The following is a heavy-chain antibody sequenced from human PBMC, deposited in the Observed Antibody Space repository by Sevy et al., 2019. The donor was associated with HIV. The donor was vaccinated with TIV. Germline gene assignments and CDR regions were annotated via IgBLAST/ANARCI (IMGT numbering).Heavy chain of an antibody. D-gene: IGHD3-10*01. CDR1: GYTFASEG. V-gene: IGHV1-18*01. CDR3: ARVPTYYYGSATYFES. J-gene: IGHJ4*02. Sequence: ASVKVSCKASGYTFASEGISWVRQAPGQGLEWMGWIGAYNGNANSAQKVQGRVTMTTDTSTSTAYMELSSLRSDDTAIYYCARVPTYYYGSATYFESWGQGTLVTVSS. CDR2: IGAYNGNA.